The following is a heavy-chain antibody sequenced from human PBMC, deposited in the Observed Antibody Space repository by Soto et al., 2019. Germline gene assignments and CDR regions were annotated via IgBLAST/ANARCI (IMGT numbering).Heavy chain of an antibody. D-gene: IGHD4-17*01. Sequence: SETLSLTCAVSGGSISSGGYSWSWIRQPPGKGLEWIGYIYHSGSTYYNPSLKSRVTISVDRSKNQFSLKLSSVTAADTAVYYCARIGRLRWGDYWGQGTLVTVSS. CDR1: GGSISSGGYS. J-gene: IGHJ4*02. CDR2: IYHSGST. V-gene: IGHV4-30-2*01. CDR3: ARIGRLRWGDY.